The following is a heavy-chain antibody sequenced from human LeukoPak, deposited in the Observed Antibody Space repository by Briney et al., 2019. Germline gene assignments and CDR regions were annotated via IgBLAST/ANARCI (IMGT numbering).Heavy chain of an antibody. J-gene: IGHJ4*02. Sequence: PGRSLRLSCAASGFTFDDYAMHWVRQAPGKGLEWVSGISWNSGSIGYADSVKGRFTNSRDNAKNSLCLQMNSLRAEDTALYYCAKDMSGWYGSFDYWGQGTLVTVSS. V-gene: IGHV3-9*01. CDR2: ISWNSGSI. D-gene: IGHD6-19*01. CDR3: AKDMSGWYGSFDY. CDR1: GFTFDDYA.